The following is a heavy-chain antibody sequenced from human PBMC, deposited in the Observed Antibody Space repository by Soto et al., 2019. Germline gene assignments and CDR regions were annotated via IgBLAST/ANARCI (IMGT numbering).Heavy chain of an antibody. CDR3: ARWGTTGGLDV. CDR1: GFTFRGIV. Sequence: QVQLVESGGGVVKPGTSLRLSCEGSGFTFRGIVITWVGQAPGKGLEWVALTSYDGSNNFYGDSVKGRFTISRHNSRNTVELQMDSLRFEDTALYYCARWGTTGGLDVWGQGTLVSVSS. CDR2: TSYDGSNN. J-gene: IGHJ4*02. D-gene: IGHD3-16*01. V-gene: IGHV3-33*05.